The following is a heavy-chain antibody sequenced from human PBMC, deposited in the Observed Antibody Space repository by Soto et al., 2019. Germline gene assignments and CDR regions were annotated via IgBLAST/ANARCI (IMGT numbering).Heavy chain of an antibody. D-gene: IGHD6-13*01. CDR2: INPTGGST. CDR1: GYTLTNYY. V-gene: IGHV1-46*01. CDR3: ARDLAAADY. J-gene: IGHJ4*02. Sequence: ASVKVSCKASGYTLTNYYIHWVRQAPGQGLEWMGIINPTGGSTNYAQNFQGRVTLTMDTSTSTVYMELSSLRFEDTAVYYCARDLAAADYWGQGTLVTVPQ.